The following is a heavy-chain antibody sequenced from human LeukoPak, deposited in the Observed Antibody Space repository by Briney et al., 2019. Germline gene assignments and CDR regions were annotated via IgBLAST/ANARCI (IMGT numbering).Heavy chain of an antibody. CDR1: GCSMSSYY. Sequence: PSETLSLTCTVSGCSMSSYYWSWIRQPPGKGLEWIGYISYSGSTNYNPSLKSRITISVDTSKDQFSLKLSSVTAADAAMYYCARGVPPPKYYYYYYMDVWGKGTTVTISS. J-gene: IGHJ6*03. V-gene: IGHV4-59*01. CDR3: ARGVPPPKYYYYYYMDV. CDR2: ISYSGST. D-gene: IGHD1-1*01.